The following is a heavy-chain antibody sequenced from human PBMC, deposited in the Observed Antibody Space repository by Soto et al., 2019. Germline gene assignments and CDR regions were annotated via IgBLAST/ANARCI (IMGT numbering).Heavy chain of an antibody. CDR2: INGDGDTI. Sequence: GSLRLSCAASGFTFSNNWMHWVRQTPGKGLVWVSRINGDGDTITYADSVKGRFIISRDNAKSTLYLQMHSLRAEDSAVYYCVRDNGEVATKYYYDYWGQGTLVTVSS. CDR3: VRDNGEVATKYYYDY. V-gene: IGHV3-74*03. D-gene: IGHD5-12*01. CDR1: GFTFSNNW. J-gene: IGHJ4*02.